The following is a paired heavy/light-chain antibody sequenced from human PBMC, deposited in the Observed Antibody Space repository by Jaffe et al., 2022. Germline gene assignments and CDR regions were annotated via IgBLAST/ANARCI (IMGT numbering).Heavy chain of an antibody. CDR2: IYYGGST. V-gene: IGHV4-39*01. CDR1: GGSISSSNYY. J-gene: IGHJ3*02. CDR3: AKHAGYSATWYPHDALDI. D-gene: IGHD5-12*01. Sequence: QLQLQESGPGLVKPSETLSLSCTVSGGSISSSNYYWGWIRQPPGKGLEWIGSIYYGGSTYYNPSLKSRVTTSVDTSKNQFSLKLSSVTAADTAVYYCAKHAGYSATWYPHDALDIWGQGTMVTVSS.
Light chain of an antibody. CDR2: GAS. J-gene: IGKJ2*01. V-gene: IGKV3-20*01. Sequence: EIVLTQSPGTLSLSPGERVTLSCRASQSVSNTYLAWYQQKPGQAPRLLIYGASSRATGIPDRFTGSGSGTDFTLTISRLEPEDFAVYFCQQYGSSFPYTFGQGTKLEIK. CDR3: QQYGSSFPYT. CDR1: QSVSNTY.